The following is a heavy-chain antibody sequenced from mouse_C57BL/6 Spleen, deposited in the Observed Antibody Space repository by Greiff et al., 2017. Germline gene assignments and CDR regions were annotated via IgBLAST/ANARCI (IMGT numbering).Heavy chain of an antibody. CDR1: GFTFSSYT. CDR2: ISGGGGNT. CDR3: ARQEFSWFAY. V-gene: IGHV5-9*01. J-gene: IGHJ3*01. Sequence: EVQGVESGGGLVKPGGSLKLSCAASGFTFSSYTMSWVRQTPEKRLAWVATISGGGGNTYYPDSVKGRFTISRDNAKNTLYLQMSSLRSEDTALYYCARQEFSWFAYWGQGTLVTVSA.